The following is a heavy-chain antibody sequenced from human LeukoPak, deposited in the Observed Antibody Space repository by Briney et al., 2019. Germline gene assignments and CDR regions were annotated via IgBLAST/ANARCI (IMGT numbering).Heavy chain of an antibody. Sequence: SETLSLTCSVSGGSISSGNYYWGWIRQPPGKGLEWIGNLYYSGSTYYCPSFKSRVTISVDTSKNQFSLKLSSVTAADTAVYYCASDRSSWNPGAPYWGQGTLATVSS. CDR3: ASDRSSWNPGAPY. D-gene: IGHD6-13*01. V-gene: IGHV4-39*01. J-gene: IGHJ4*02. CDR2: LYYSGST. CDR1: GGSISSGNYY.